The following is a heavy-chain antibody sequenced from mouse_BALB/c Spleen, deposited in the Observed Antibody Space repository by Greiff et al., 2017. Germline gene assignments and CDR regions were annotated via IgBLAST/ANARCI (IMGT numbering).Heavy chain of an antibody. CDR3: AREGGSSYVGAMDY. CDR1: GFTFSDYY. Sequence: EVKLMESGGGLVKPGGSLKLSCAASGFTFSDYYMYWVRQTPEKRLEWVATISDGGSYTYYPDSVKGRFTISRDNAKNNLYLQMSSLKSEDTAMYYCAREGGSSYVGAMDYWGQGTSVTVSA. D-gene: IGHD1-1*01. CDR2: ISDGGSYT. V-gene: IGHV5-4*02. J-gene: IGHJ4*01.